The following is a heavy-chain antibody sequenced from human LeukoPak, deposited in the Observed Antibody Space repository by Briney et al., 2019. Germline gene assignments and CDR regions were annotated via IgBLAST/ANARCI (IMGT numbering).Heavy chain of an antibody. CDR2: ISSSGSSI. D-gene: IGHD2/OR15-2a*01. CDR1: GFTFSSYE. CDR3: AGVNSSSWYFDL. V-gene: IGHV3-48*03. J-gene: IGHJ2*01. Sequence: GGYLRLSCAASGFTFSSYEMNWVRQAPGKGLEWVSYISSSGSSIYNADSVKGRFTISRDNAKNSLYLQMNSLRAEDTAVYYCAGVNSSSWYFDLWGRGTLVTVSS.